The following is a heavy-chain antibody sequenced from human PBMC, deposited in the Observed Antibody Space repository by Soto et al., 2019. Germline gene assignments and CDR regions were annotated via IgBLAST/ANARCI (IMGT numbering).Heavy chain of an antibody. Sequence: SETLSLTCAVSGGSIRSNNWWSWVRQPPGKGLEWIGEIFQSGSTHYNPSLKTRVTISVDKSKNQFSLKLSSVTAADTVVYYCARVYSGSYSDYWGQGTLVTVSS. CDR2: IFQSGST. D-gene: IGHD1-26*01. J-gene: IGHJ4*02. CDR3: ARVYSGSYSDY. V-gene: IGHV4-4*02. CDR1: GGSIRSNNW.